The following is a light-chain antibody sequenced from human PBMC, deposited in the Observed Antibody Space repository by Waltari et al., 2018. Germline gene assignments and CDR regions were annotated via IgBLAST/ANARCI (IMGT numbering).Light chain of an antibody. V-gene: IGLV2-11*01. CDR1: STDVGAYNH. CDR2: DVS. Sequence: QSALTQPRPVSASPGQSVTISCPGTSTDVGAYNHVSWYQQDPGKAPKLLIYDVSKRPSGVPDRFTVSKSDNTASLTISGLQAEDEAEYYCCSYAGSYSFLFGGGTNLTVL. CDR3: CSYAGSYSFL. J-gene: IGLJ2*01.